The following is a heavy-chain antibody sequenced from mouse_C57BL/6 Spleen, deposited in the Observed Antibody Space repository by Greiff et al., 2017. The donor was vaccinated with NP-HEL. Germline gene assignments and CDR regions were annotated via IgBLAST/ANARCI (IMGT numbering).Heavy chain of an antibody. V-gene: IGHV1-15*01. Sequence: QVQLQQPGAELVRPGASVTLSCKASGYTFTDYEMHWVKQTPVHGLEWIGAIDPETGGTAYNQKFKGKAILTADKSSSTAYMELRSLTSEYSAVYYCTGSGYPHAMDYWGQGTSVTVSS. CDR3: TGSGYPHAMDY. CDR2: IDPETGGT. D-gene: IGHD3-1*01. J-gene: IGHJ4*01. CDR1: GYTFTDYE.